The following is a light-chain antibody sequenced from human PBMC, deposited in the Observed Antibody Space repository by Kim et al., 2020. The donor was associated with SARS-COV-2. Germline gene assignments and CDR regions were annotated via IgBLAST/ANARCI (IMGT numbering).Light chain of an antibody. V-gene: IGLV6-57*01. CDR2: GND. CDR1: GGDIASDV. J-gene: IGLJ2*01. Sequence: GKTVIITSARSGGDIASDVMQWFRQRSDGSPRTVIYGNDQRPSGVSDRFSGSVDSSANSASLTISGLRTEDAADYYCQSYEDEKWIFGGGTQLTVL. CDR3: QSYEDEKWI.